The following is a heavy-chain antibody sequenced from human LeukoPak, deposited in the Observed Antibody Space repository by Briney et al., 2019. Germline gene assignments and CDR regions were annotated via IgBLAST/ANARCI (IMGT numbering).Heavy chain of an antibody. V-gene: IGHV4-59*01. CDR1: GGSISSYY. Sequence: KPSETLSLTCTVSGGSISSYYWSWIRQPPGKGLEWIGYIYYSGSTNYNPSLKSRVTKSVDTSKNQFSLKLSSVTAADTAVYYCARVSLRAFDIWGQGTMVTVSS. CDR2: IYYSGST. CDR3: ARVSLRAFDI. J-gene: IGHJ3*02.